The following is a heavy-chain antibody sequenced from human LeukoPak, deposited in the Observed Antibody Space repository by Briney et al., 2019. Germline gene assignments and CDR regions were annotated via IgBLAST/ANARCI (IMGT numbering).Heavy chain of an antibody. J-gene: IGHJ4*02. CDR3: ARAGID. Sequence: PGGSLRLSCAASGFTFNTYWMSWVRQAPGKGLEWVANIKQDGSEKYYVDSVKGRFTISRDNAKNSLYLQMNSLRAEDTAVYYCARAGIDWGQGTLVTVSS. CDR2: IKQDGSEK. D-gene: IGHD6-13*01. CDR1: GFTFNTYW. V-gene: IGHV3-7*01.